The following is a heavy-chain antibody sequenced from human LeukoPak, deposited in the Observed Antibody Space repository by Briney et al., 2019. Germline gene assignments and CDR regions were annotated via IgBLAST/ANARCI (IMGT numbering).Heavy chain of an antibody. V-gene: IGHV3-30*14. D-gene: IGHD5-24*01. Sequence: GGSLRLSCAASGFTFSSYAMHWVRQAPGKGLEWVAVISYDGSNKYYADSVKGRFTISRDNSKNTLYLQMNSLRVDDTAVYYCARGGETATGPFDYWGQGTLVTVSS. CDR3: ARGGETATGPFDY. J-gene: IGHJ4*02. CDR2: ISYDGSNK. CDR1: GFTFSSYA.